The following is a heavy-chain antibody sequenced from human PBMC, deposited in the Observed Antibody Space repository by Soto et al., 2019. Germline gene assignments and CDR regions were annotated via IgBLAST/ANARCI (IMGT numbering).Heavy chain of an antibody. Sequence: ASVKVSCKVSGYTLTDLSMHWVRQAPGKGLEWMGGFDPEDGETIYAQKFQGRVTMTEDTSTDTAYMELSSLRSEDTAVYYCATVRSWATPYYYYYYGMDVWGQGTTVTVSS. J-gene: IGHJ6*02. V-gene: IGHV1-24*01. CDR1: GYTLTDLS. CDR3: ATVRSWATPYYYYYYGMDV. D-gene: IGHD3-16*01. CDR2: FDPEDGET.